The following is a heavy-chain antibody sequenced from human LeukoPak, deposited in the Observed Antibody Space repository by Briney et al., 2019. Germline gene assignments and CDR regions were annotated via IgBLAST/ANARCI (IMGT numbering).Heavy chain of an antibody. CDR3: ARDLDEYYYDSSGYSLDP. V-gene: IGHV3-30*04. D-gene: IGHD3-22*01. J-gene: IGHJ5*02. CDR2: ISYDGSNK. CDR1: GFTFSSYA. Sequence: GGSLRLSCAASGFTFSSYAMHWVRQAPGKGLEWVAIISYDGSNKYYADSVKGRFTISRDNSKNTLYLQMNSLRAEDTAVYYCARDLDEYYYDSSGYSLDPWGQGTLVTVSS.